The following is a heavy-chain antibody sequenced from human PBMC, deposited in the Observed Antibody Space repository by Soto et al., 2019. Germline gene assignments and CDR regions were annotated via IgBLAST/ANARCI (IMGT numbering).Heavy chain of an antibody. J-gene: IGHJ4*02. CDR3: ARMVVGVTIDD. V-gene: IGHV4-61*08. CDR1: GDSVSSDGYF. D-gene: IGHD1-26*01. Sequence: QVQLRESGPGLLKPSETLSLTCTVSGDSVSSDGYFWTWVRQPPGKGLEGIAYISYTGDTNYNPSLKSRATISVDTSRNQFSLKVRSVSAADAAMYFCARMVVGVTIDDWGQGTLGTVAS. CDR2: ISYTGDT.